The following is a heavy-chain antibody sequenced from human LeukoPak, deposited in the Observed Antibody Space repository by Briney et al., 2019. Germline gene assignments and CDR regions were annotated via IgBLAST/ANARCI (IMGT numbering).Heavy chain of an antibody. Sequence: GGSLRLSCVASGFTFSTHAINWVSQAPGKWLDWVSSISSSSSYIYYADSVKGRFTISRDNAKNSLYLQMNSLRAEDTAVYYCARGRGVGATALDYWGQGTLVTVSS. CDR1: GFTFSTHA. D-gene: IGHD1-26*01. V-gene: IGHV3-21*01. CDR2: ISSSSSYI. J-gene: IGHJ4*02. CDR3: ARGRGVGATALDY.